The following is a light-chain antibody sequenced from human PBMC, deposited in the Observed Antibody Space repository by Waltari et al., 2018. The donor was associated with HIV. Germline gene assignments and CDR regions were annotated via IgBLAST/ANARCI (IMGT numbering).Light chain of an antibody. CDR1: RSNIGSNN. V-gene: IGLV1-47*01. J-gene: IGLJ3*02. CDR2: RND. CDR3: ATWDDSLSAWL. Sequence: QSVLTQPPSASGTPGQRVTISCSGSRSNIGSNNVYWYQQLPRTPPRLLIQRNDQRPSGFSDRFSGSKSVTSASLAISGLRYDDEAEYFCATWDDSLSAWLFGGGTKVTVL.